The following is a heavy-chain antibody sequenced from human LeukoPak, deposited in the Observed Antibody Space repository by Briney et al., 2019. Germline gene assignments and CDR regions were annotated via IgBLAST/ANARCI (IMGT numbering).Heavy chain of an antibody. Sequence: GASVKVSCKASGYTFTSYAMNWVRQAPGQGLEWMGWINTNTGNPTYAQGFTGRFVFSLDTSVSTAYLQISSLKAEDTAVYYCARALGAYYYDSSGSTDYWGQGTLVTVSS. J-gene: IGHJ4*02. CDR3: ARALGAYYYDSSGSTDY. V-gene: IGHV7-4-1*02. CDR1: GYTFTSYA. D-gene: IGHD3-22*01. CDR2: INTNTGNP.